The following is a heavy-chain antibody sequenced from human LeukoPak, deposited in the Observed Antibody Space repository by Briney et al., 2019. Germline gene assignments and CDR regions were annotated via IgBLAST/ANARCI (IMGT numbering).Heavy chain of an antibody. CDR1: GFTVSSNY. CDR2: ISSSSSYI. CDR3: AKEVGYGSGSYFGIPDAFDI. D-gene: IGHD3-10*01. Sequence: GGSLRLSCAASGFTVSSNYMSWVRQAPGKGLEWVSSISSSSSYIYYADSVKGRFTISRDNAKNTLYLQMNSLRAEDTAVYYCAKEVGYGSGSYFGIPDAFDIWGQGTMVTVSS. J-gene: IGHJ3*02. V-gene: IGHV3-21*04.